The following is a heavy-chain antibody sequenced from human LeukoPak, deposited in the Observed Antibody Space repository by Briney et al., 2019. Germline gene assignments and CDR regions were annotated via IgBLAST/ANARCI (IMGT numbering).Heavy chain of an antibody. J-gene: IGHJ4*02. CDR2: IYYSGST. CDR3: ARIAITAVHFDY. D-gene: IGHD2-21*01. Sequence: SGTLSLTCTVSGGSISSSSYYWGWIRQPPGKGLEWIGSIYYSGSTYYNPSLKSRVTISVDTSKNQFSLKLSSVTAADTAVYYCARIAITAVHFDYWGQGTLVTVSS. CDR1: GGSISSSSYY. V-gene: IGHV4-39*01.